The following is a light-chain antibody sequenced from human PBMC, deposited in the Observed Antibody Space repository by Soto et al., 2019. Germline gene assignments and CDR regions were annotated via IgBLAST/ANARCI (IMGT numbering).Light chain of an antibody. CDR2: DIS. J-gene: IGKJ4*01. V-gene: IGKV3D-15*01. CDR1: QSVSSN. CDR3: QQYNDWHLT. Sequence: EIVMTQSPATLSVSPGERATLSCRASQSVSSNLAWYQQKPAQAPSLLIYDISARATGIPTRFSGSGSGTEFTLTISSLQSEDFAFYYCQQYNDWHLTFGGGTKVEIK.